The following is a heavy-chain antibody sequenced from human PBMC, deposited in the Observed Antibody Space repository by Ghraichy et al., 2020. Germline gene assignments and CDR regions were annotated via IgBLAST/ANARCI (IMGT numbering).Heavy chain of an antibody. D-gene: IGHD6-13*01. J-gene: IGHJ4*02. V-gene: IGHV4-34*01. CDR2: INHSGST. CDR1: GGSFSGYY. CDR3: AVDPAGGIAAAGNSDY. Sequence: SETLSLNCAVYGGSFSGYYWSWIRQPPGKGLEWIGEINHSGSTNYNPSLKSRVTISVDTSKNQFSLKLSSVTAADTAVYYCAVDPAGGIAAAGNSDYWGQGTLVTVSS.